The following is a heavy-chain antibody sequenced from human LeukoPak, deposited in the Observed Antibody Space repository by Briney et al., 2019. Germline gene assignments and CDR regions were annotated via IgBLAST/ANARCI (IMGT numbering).Heavy chain of an antibody. J-gene: IGHJ4*02. Sequence: SETLSLTCTVSGGSISSYYWSWIRQPPGKGLEWIGYIYYSGSTNYNPSLKSRVTISVDTSKNQFSLKLSSVTAADTAVYYCARRVYSSSWYDYWGQGTLVTVSS. V-gene: IGHV4-59*08. CDR1: GGSISSYY. D-gene: IGHD6-13*01. CDR2: IYYSGST. CDR3: ARRVYSSSWYDY.